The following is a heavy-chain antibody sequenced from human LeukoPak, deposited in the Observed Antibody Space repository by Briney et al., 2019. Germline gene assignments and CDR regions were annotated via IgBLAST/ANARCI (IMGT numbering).Heavy chain of an antibody. J-gene: IGHJ4*02. CDR1: GGSFSGYY. CDR3: ASGYSSSWYYLPY. Sequence: SETLSLTCAVYGGSFSGYYWSWIRQPPGKGLEWIGEINHSGSTNYNPSLKSRVTISVDTSKNQFSLKLSPVTAADTAVYYCASGYSSSWYYLPYWGQGTLVTVSS. V-gene: IGHV4-34*01. D-gene: IGHD6-13*01. CDR2: INHSGST.